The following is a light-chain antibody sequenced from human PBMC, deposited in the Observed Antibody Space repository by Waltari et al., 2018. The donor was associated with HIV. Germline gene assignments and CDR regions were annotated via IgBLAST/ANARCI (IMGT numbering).Light chain of an antibody. J-gene: IGLJ2*01. CDR3: QSYDSNLSGV. CDR1: SSNIRAGYD. CDR2: GNS. Sequence: QSVLTQPPSVSGAPGQRVTISCTGSSSNIRAGYDVPWYQQFPGTAPKLLIYGNSNRPSGVPDRFSGSKSGTSASLAITGLQAEDEADYYCQSYDSNLSGVFGGGTKLTVL. V-gene: IGLV1-40*01.